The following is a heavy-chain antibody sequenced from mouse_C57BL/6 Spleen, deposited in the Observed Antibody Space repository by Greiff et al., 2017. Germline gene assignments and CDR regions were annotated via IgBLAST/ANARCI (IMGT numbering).Heavy chain of an antibody. V-gene: IGHV1-80*01. D-gene: IGHD1-1*01. CDR2: IYPGDGDT. CDR3: ARNYYGSSWYFYV. CDR1: GYAFSSYW. Sequence: QVQLQQSGAELVKPGASVKISCKASGYAFSSYWMNWVKQRPGKGLEWIGQIYPGDGDTNYNGKFKGKATLTADKSSSTAYMQLSSLTSEYSAVYFCARNYYGSSWYFYVWGTGTTVTVSS. J-gene: IGHJ1*03.